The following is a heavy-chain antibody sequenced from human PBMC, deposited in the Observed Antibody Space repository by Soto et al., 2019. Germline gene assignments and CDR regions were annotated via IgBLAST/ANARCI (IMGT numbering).Heavy chain of an antibody. V-gene: IGHV4-31*03. D-gene: IGHD3-10*01. J-gene: IGHJ4*02. CDR3: ARGIWFGELSPYYFDY. Sequence: SGTLSLTCTVSSGSISIGGYYWSLIRQHPGKGLEWIGYIYYSGSTYYNPSLKSRVTISVDTSKNQFSLKLSSVTAADTAVYYCARGIWFGELSPYYFDYWGQGTLVTVS. CDR2: IYYSGST. CDR1: SGSISIGGYY.